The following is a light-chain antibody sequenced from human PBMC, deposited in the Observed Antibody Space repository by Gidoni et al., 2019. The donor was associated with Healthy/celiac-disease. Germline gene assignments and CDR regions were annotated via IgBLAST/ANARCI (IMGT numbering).Light chain of an antibody. J-gene: IGKJ4*01. CDR2: DAS. V-gene: IGKV1-33*01. Sequence: DIQMTQSPSYLSASVGDRVTITCQASQDISNYLNWYQQKPGKAPKLLIYDASNLETGFPSRFSGSGSGTDFTFTISSLQPEDIATYYCQQYDNLSLTFGGGTKVEIK. CDR1: QDISNY. CDR3: QQYDNLSLT.